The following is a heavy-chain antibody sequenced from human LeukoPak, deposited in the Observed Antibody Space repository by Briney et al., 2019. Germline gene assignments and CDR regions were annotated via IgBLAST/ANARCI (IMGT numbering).Heavy chain of an antibody. CDR3: ARGGTNVRIPDILTGYYNWFDP. V-gene: IGHV4-61*02. J-gene: IGHJ5*02. CDR2: IYTSGST. Sequence: SETLSLTCTVSGGSISSGSYYWSWIRQPAGKGLEWIGRIYTSGSTNYNPSLKSRVTISVDTSKNQFSLKLSSVTAADTAVYYCARGGTNVRIPDILTGYYNWFDPWGQGTLVTVSS. CDR1: GGSISSGSYY. D-gene: IGHD3-9*01.